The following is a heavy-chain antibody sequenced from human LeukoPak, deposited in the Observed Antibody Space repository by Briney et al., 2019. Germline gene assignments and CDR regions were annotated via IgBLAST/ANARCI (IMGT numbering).Heavy chain of an antibody. V-gene: IGHV3-7*01. CDR3: ARDFNWNLDY. J-gene: IGHJ4*02. CDR1: GFTFSSYW. D-gene: IGHD1-20*01. Sequence: PGGSLRLPCAASGFTFSSYWMSWVRQAPGKGLEWAASVKQDGSEKYSVDPVRGRFTISRDNAKNSLYLQMNSLRAEDTAVYYCARDFNWNLDYWGQGTLVTVSS. CDR2: VKQDGSEK.